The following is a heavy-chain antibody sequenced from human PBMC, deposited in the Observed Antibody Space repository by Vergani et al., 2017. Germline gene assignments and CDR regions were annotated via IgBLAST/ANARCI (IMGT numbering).Heavy chain of an antibody. CDR1: GFTFSSYG. V-gene: IGHV3-30*18. CDR3: AKSATYTVNTRGGNYYYYMDV. J-gene: IGHJ6*03. Sequence: QVQLVESGGGVVQPGRSLRLSCAASGFTFSSYGMHWVRQAPGKGLEWVAVISYDGSNKYYADSVKGRFTISRDNSKNTMYLQMNSLRAEDTAVYYCAKSATYTVNTRGGNYYYYMDVWGKGTTVTVSS. CDR2: ISYDGSNK. D-gene: IGHD4-11*01.